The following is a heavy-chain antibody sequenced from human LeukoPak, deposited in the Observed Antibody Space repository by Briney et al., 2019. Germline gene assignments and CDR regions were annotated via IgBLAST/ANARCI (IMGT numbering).Heavy chain of an antibody. D-gene: IGHD3-10*01. CDR3: VKGFVHPTSYFEY. Sequence: GGSLTLSCTASGYTFSSYDMMWVRQAPGKGLEWMGSITGSGGGTYYADTVRGRVTITRDNSKKTLYLQVNSLRAEDTAVYFCVKGFVHPTSYFEYWGPGTLVSVSS. J-gene: IGHJ4*02. CDR2: ITGSGGGT. V-gene: IGHV3-23*01. CDR1: GYTFSSYD.